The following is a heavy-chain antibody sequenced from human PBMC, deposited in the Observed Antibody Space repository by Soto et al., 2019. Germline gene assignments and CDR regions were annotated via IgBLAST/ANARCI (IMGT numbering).Heavy chain of an antibody. J-gene: IGHJ6*02. D-gene: IGHD5-12*01. V-gene: IGHV4-59*11. CDR1: GGSISPHY. CDR3: ARVAIGLAPNYYGMGV. CDR2: ISYSGST. Sequence: SETLSLTCAVSGGSISPHYWSWIRQPPGKGLEWIGYISYSGSTIYNPSLKSRVTISLDTSKNHFSLKLSSVTGADTAMYYCARVAIGLAPNYYGMGVWGQGTTVTVSS.